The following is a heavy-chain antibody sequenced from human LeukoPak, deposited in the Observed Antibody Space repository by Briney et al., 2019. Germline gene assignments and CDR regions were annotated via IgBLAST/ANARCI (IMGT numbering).Heavy chain of an antibody. CDR3: AHMYGGGNSAITDY. J-gene: IGHJ4*02. D-gene: IGHD4-23*01. V-gene: IGHV2-5*01. CDR2: IYWNDDK. Sequence: SGPTLVKPTQTLTLTCTFSGFSLSTSGVGVGWIRQPPGKALEWLALIYWNDDKRYSPSLKSRLTITKDTSKNQEVLTVTNMDPVDTATYYCAHMYGGGNSAITDYWGQGTLVTVSS. CDR1: GFSLSTSGVG.